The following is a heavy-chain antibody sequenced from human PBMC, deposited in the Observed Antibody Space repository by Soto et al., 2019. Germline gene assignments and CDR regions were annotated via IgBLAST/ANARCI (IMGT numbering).Heavy chain of an antibody. CDR3: ARTLDIEVVPAAPGYYYYGMDV. J-gene: IGHJ6*02. D-gene: IGHD2-2*03. Sequence: QVQLVQSGAEVKKPGSSVKVSCKASGGTFSSYAISWVRQAPGQGLEWMGGIIPIFGTANYAQKFQGRVTITADESTSTAYMELSSLRSEDTAVYYCARTLDIEVVPAAPGYYYYGMDVWGQGTTVTVSS. CDR2: IIPIFGTA. V-gene: IGHV1-69*01. CDR1: GGTFSSYA.